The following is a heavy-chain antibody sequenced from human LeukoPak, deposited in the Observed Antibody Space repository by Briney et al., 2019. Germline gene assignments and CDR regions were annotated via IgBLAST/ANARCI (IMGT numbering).Heavy chain of an antibody. J-gene: IGHJ4*02. Sequence: SETLSLTCTVSGGSISSFYWSWIRQPPGKGLEWIGYIYGSGYTNYNPSLKSRVTMSIDTSKNHFSLKLTSVTAADTATYYCARETSLAGFASGLGFNYWGQGILVTVSS. CDR1: GGSISSFY. CDR2: IYGSGYT. V-gene: IGHV4-59*01. D-gene: IGHD6-19*01. CDR3: ARETSLAGFASGLGFNY.